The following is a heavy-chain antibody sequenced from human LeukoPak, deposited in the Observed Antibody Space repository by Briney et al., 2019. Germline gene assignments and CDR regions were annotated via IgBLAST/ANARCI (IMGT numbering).Heavy chain of an antibody. CDR3: ARGIATTGWVRYYYYYMDV. J-gene: IGHJ6*03. CDR1: GYTFTGYY. CDR2: INPNSGGT. V-gene: IGHV1-2*02. Sequence: GASVKVSCKASGYTFTGYYMHWVRQAPGQGLEWMGWINPNSGGTNYAQKFQGRVTMTRDTSISTAYMELSRLRSDDTAVYYCARGIATTGWVRYYYYYMDVWGKGTTVTVSS. D-gene: IGHD6-13*01.